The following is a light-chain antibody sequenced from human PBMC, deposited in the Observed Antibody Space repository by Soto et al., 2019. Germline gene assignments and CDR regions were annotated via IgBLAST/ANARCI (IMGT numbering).Light chain of an antibody. CDR1: SSDVGGYDF. CDR3: TSYTASNTHVI. CDR2: GVD. Sequence: QSALTQPASVSGSPGQLITISCSGSSSDVGGYDFVSCYQHRPGKAPKLMIYGVDNRPSGVSDRFSGSKSGNTASLTISGLQAEDEADYYCTSYTASNTHVIFGGGTKLTVL. V-gene: IGLV2-14*01. J-gene: IGLJ2*01.